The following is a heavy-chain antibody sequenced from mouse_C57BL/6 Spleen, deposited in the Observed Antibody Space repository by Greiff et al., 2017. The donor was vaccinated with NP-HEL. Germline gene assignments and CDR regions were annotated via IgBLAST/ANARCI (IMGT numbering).Heavy chain of an antibody. J-gene: IGHJ1*03. D-gene: IGHD2-2*01. V-gene: IGHV5-16*01. Sequence: EVKLVESEGGLVQPGSSMKLSCTASGFTFSDYYMAWVRQVPEKGLEWVANINYDGSSTYYLDSLKSRFIISRDNAKNILYLQMSSLKSEDTATYYCARGRGMVTTHWYFDVWGTGTTVTVSS. CDR2: INYDGSST. CDR1: GFTFSDYY. CDR3: ARGRGMVTTHWYFDV.